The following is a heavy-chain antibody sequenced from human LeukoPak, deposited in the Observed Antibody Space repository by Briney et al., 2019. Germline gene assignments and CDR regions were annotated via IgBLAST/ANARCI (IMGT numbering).Heavy chain of an antibody. CDR3: ARDLEDDDYSGYGLWGLLDY. CDR2: ISYDGSNK. V-gene: IGHV3-30-3*01. CDR1: GFTFSSYA. J-gene: IGHJ4*02. D-gene: IGHD5-12*01. Sequence: PGRSLRLSCAASGFTFSSYAMHWVRQAPGKGLEWVAVISYDGSNKYYADSVKGRFTISIDNSKNTLYLQMNSLRAEDTAVYYCARDLEDDDYSGYGLWGLLDYWGQGTLVTVSS.